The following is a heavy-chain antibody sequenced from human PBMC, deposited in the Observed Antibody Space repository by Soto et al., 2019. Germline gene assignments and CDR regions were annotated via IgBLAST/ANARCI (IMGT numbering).Heavy chain of an antibody. Sequence: GGSLRLSCAASGFTFSSYSMNWVRQAPGKGLEWVSYISSSSSTIYYADSVKGRFTISRDNAKNSLYLQMNSLRDEDTAVYYCARVRWAPRGEHDAFDIWGQGTMVTVSS. D-gene: IGHD3-16*01. J-gene: IGHJ3*02. CDR2: ISSSSSTI. CDR1: GFTFSSYS. CDR3: ARVRWAPRGEHDAFDI. V-gene: IGHV3-48*02.